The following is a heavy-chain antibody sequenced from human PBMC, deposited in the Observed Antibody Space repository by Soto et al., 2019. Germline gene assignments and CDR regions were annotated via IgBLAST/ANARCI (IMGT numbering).Heavy chain of an antibody. V-gene: IGHV1-2*02. CDR3: AKDLTRQLAYWLDP. CDR1: GFSFTGYY. J-gene: IGHJ5*02. D-gene: IGHD6-6*01. CDR2: INAHSGGT. Sequence: ASLKFSCKSSGFSFTGYYIHWLRQAPGQGLDWMGWINAHSGGTEYAQKFQGRVTLTRDTSIATAYLTLTSLTSDDTALYYCAKDLTRQLAYWLDPWGQGTQVTV.